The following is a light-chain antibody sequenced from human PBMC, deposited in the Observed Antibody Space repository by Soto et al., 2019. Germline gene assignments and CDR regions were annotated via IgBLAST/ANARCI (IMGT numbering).Light chain of an antibody. V-gene: IGKV2-28*01. J-gene: IGKJ4*01. CDR1: QSLLHSSGYNY. CDR3: MQALQTPT. Sequence: DIVMTQSPLSLPVTPGETASISCRSSQSLLHSSGYNYVDWYVQKPGQPPQLLIYLASSRATGVPDRFIGSGAGTDFTLKISRVEAEDAGVYYCMQALQTPTFGGGTKVEIK. CDR2: LAS.